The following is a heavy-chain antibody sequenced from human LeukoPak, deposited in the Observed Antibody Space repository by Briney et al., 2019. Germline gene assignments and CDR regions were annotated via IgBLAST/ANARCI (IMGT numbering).Heavy chain of an antibody. CDR3: ARDLHTIFGVTNWFDP. D-gene: IGHD3-3*01. V-gene: IGHV1-2*02. J-gene: IGHJ5*02. Sequence: GASVKVSCKASGYTFTGYYMHWVRQAPGQGLEWMGWINPNSGGTNYAQKFQGRVTMTRDTSTSTAYMELSRLRSDDTAVYYCARDLHTIFGVTNWFDPWGQGTLVTVSS. CDR1: GYTFTGYY. CDR2: INPNSGGT.